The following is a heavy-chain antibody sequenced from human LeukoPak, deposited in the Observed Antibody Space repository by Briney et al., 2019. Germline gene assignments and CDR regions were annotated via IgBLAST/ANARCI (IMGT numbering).Heavy chain of an antibody. CDR1: GFTFSSYG. V-gene: IGHV3-33*01. J-gene: IGHJ1*01. D-gene: IGHD6-13*01. CDR2: IWYDGSNK. CDR3: ARDSGGIAAAGKRYFQH. Sequence: QTEGSLRLSCAASGFTFSSYGMHWVRQAPGKGLEWVAVIWYDGSNKYYADSVKGRFTISRDNSKNTLYLQMNSLRAEDTAVYYCARDSGGIAAAGKRYFQHWGQGTLVTVSS.